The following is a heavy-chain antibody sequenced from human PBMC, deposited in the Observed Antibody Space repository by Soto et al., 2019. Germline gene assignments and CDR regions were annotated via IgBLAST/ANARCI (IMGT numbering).Heavy chain of an antibody. CDR2: IYSGGNT. CDR1: GFTVSSSY. J-gene: IGHJ6*04. Sequence: GGSLRLSCAASGFTVSSSYMSLVRQAPGKGLEWVSLIYSGGNTYYADSVKGRFTISRDNSENTLYLQMDSLRAEDTAVYYCARDSPRPRGRMIFGVAKYYYYYGMEVWGEGTTVTVSS. CDR3: ARDSPRPRGRMIFGVAKYYYYYGMEV. D-gene: IGHD3-3*01. V-gene: IGHV3-53*01.